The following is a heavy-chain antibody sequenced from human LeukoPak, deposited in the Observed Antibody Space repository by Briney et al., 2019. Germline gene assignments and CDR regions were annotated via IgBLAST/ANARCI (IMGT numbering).Heavy chain of an antibody. D-gene: IGHD3-10*01. J-gene: IGHJ4*02. CDR2: IYHSGTT. CDR1: SYSLTSSSW. CDR3: ARKENVYYYFDY. Sequence: SETLSLTCAVSSYSLTSSSWWGWIRQPPGKGLEWIGYIYHSGTTYYNPSLQSRVTMSVDTSKNQFSLKLSSVTAVDTAVYYCARKENVYYYFDYWGQGTLVTVSS. V-gene: IGHV4-28*01.